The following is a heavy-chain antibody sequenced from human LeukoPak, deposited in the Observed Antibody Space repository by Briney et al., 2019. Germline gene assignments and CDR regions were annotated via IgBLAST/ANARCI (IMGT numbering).Heavy chain of an antibody. V-gene: IGHV4-34*01. CDR3: ASSAWALGKLFDY. D-gene: IGHD7-27*01. CDR1: GGSFSGYY. CDR2: INHSGST. J-gene: IGHJ4*02. Sequence: PSETLSLTCAVYGGSFSGYYWSWIRQPPGKGLEWIGEINHSGSTNYNPSLKCRVTISVDTSKNQFSLKLSSVTAADTAVYYCASSAWALGKLFDYWGQGTLVTVSS.